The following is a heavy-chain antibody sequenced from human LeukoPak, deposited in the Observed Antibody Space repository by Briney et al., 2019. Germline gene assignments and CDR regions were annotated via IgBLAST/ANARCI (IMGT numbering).Heavy chain of an antibody. D-gene: IGHD5-12*01. CDR2: ISAYNGNT. CDR3: AVSGYDLREGYYFDY. CDR1: GYTFTSYR. Sequence: ASVKVSCQASGYTFTSYRISWVGQAPGQGLEWMGWISAYNGNTNYAQKLQGRVTMTTDTSTSTAYMELRSLRSDDTAVYYCAVSGYDLREGYYFDYWGQGTLVTVSS. V-gene: IGHV1-18*01. J-gene: IGHJ4*02.